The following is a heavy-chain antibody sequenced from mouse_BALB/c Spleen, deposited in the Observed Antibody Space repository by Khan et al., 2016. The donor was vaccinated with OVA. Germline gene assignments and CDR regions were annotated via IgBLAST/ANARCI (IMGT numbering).Heavy chain of an antibody. V-gene: IGHV1-76*01. CDR1: GYIFTNYW. J-gene: IGHJ2*01. D-gene: IGHD3-2*02. CDR3: ASEEALYYFEY. CDR2: IYPGTDNT. Sequence: QVQLKESGAELVRPGASVKLSCKTSGYIFTNYWIHWVKQRSGQGIEWIARIYPGTDNTYYSEKLKDKATLNADKSASTAYRQLSSLKSEDSAVYFCASEEALYYFEYWGQGTTLTVSS.